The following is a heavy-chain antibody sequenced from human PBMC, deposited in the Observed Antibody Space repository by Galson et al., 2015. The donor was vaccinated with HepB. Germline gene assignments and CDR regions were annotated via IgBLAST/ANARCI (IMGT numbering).Heavy chain of an antibody. CDR3: ARDRGRLVAGFDI. CDR1: GFTFSIYE. CDR2: SSSSGRTT. J-gene: IGHJ3*02. Sequence: SLRLSCAASGFTFSIYEINWVRQAPGKGLEWVSYSSSSGRTTHYADSVKGRFTISRDNTKNSLYLQMNSLRAEDTGVYYCARDRGRLVAGFDIWGQGTMVTVSS. D-gene: IGHD1-1*01. V-gene: IGHV3-48*03.